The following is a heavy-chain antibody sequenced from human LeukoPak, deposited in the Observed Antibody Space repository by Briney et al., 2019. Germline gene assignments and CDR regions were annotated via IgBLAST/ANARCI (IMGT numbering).Heavy chain of an antibody. J-gene: IGHJ6*03. Sequence: SVKVSCKASGGTFSSYAISWVRQAPGQGLEWMGGIIPIFGTANYAQKFPGRVTITTDESTSTAYMELSSLRSEDTAVYYCARVTRYYGDYVDYYYYYMDVWGKGTTVTVSS. V-gene: IGHV1-69*05. D-gene: IGHD4-17*01. CDR3: ARVTRYYGDYVDYYYYYMDV. CDR2: IIPIFGTA. CDR1: GGTFSSYA.